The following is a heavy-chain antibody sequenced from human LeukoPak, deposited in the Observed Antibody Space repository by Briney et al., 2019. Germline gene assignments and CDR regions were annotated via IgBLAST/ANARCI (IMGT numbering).Heavy chain of an antibody. J-gene: IGHJ5*02. CDR1: GFTFSSYA. CDR2: ISYDGSNK. Sequence: GGSLRLSCAASGFTFSSYAMHWVRQAPGKGLEWVAVISYDGSNKYYADSVKGRFTISRDNSKNTLYLQMNSLRAEDTAVYYCARDKAFGDSSGYYYESNWFDPWGQGTLVTVSS. V-gene: IGHV3-30-3*01. D-gene: IGHD3-22*01. CDR3: ARDKAFGDSSGYYYESNWFDP.